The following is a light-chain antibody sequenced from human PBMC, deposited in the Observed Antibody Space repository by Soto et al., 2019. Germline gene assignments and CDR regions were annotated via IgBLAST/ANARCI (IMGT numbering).Light chain of an antibody. CDR2: EVT. CDR3: SSNGGKNSVI. Sequence: QSALTQPPSASGSPGQSVTISCTGTNSDVGLYNFVSWYQQHPGNAPKLLIFEVTTRPSGVPDRFSGSKSGNTASLTVSGLEGDDEDDYYCSSNGGKNSVIFGGGTKLTVL. CDR1: NSDVGLYNF. J-gene: IGLJ2*01. V-gene: IGLV2-8*01.